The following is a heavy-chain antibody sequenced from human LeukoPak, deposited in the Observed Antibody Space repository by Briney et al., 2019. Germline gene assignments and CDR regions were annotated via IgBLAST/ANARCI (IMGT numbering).Heavy chain of an antibody. J-gene: IGHJ4*02. V-gene: IGHV3-7*05. Sequence: GGSLRLSCAASGFTISNDWMTWVRQAPGKGLEWVANINQVGSGKYYVDSVKGRFTISRDNAKNSLYLQMNSLRADDTAVYYCARDRYGYTYGLFDYWGQGTLVTVSS. D-gene: IGHD5-18*01. CDR3: ARDRYGYTYGLFDY. CDR2: INQVGSGK. CDR1: GFTISNDW.